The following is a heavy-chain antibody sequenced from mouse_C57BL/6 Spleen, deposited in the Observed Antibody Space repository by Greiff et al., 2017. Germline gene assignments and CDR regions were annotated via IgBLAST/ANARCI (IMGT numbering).Heavy chain of an antibody. CDR3: AREDYGYAMEN. J-gene: IGHJ4*01. CDR2: IYPRSGNT. D-gene: IGHD1-1*01. V-gene: IGHV1-81*01. Sequence: QVQLQQSGAELARPGASVKLSCKASGYTFTSYGISWVKQRTGQGLEWIGEIYPRSGNTYYNEKFKGKATLTADKSSRTAYMELRRLTSEDSAVYFCAREDYGYAMENSGQGNSDTASS. CDR1: GYTFTSYG.